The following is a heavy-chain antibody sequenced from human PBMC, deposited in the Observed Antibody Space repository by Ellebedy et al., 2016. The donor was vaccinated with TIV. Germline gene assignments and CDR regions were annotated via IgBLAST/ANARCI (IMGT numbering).Heavy chain of an antibody. CDR1: RGTFSSYA. V-gene: IGHV1-69*05. CDR2: IIPIFGTA. CDR3: ARTWTSVRGVLDV. Sequence: SVKVSXKASRGTFSSYAISWVRQAPGQGLEWMGGIIPIFGTANYAQKLQGRVTMTTDTSTSTAYMELRSLRSDDTAVYYCARTWTSVRGVLDVWGQGTTVSVSS. D-gene: IGHD3-10*01. J-gene: IGHJ6*02.